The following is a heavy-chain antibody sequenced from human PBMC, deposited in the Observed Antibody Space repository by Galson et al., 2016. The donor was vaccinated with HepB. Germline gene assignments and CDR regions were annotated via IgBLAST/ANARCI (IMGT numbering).Heavy chain of an antibody. CDR2: ISTYSGNT. D-gene: IGHD2/OR15-2a*01. V-gene: IGHV1-18*01. CDR1: GYTFTTSG. Sequence: SVKVSCKASGYTFTTSGISWVRQAPGQGLEWMGWISTYSGNTKYAQKFQGGLTLTTDSSTTTAYMELRSLRFDDTALCYCARDVQYRFDSWGQGTLVTVS. J-gene: IGHJ4*02. CDR3: ARDVQYRFDS.